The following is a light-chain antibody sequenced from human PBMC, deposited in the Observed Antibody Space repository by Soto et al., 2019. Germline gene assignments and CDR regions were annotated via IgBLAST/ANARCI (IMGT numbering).Light chain of an antibody. V-gene: IGKV1-5*03. J-gene: IGKJ1*01. CDR3: QQYHTWWT. CDR1: QSISSW. CDR2: KAS. Sequence: DIQRTQSPSTLSASVGDRVTITCRASQSISSWLAWYQQKPGKAPKILIYKASSLESGVPSRFSGSGSGTEFTLTISSLQPDDFATYYCQQYHTWWTFGQGTKVEIK.